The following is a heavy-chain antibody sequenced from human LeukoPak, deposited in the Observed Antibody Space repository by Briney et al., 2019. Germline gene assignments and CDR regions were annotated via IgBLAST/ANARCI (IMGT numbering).Heavy chain of an antibody. D-gene: IGHD6-13*01. Sequence: SVKVSCKASGGTFSSYAISWVRQAPGQGLEWMGRIIPILGIANYAQKFQGRVTITADKSTSTAYMELSSLGSEDTAVYYCARIAAAGIFSFDYWGQGTLVTVSS. V-gene: IGHV1-69*04. CDR2: IIPILGIA. CDR1: GGTFSSYA. J-gene: IGHJ4*02. CDR3: ARIAAAGIFSFDY.